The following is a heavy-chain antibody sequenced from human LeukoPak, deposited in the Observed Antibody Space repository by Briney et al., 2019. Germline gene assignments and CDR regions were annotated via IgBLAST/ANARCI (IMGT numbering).Heavy chain of an antibody. CDR3: ARDDYGDYMADY. J-gene: IGHJ4*02. V-gene: IGHV3-21*01. D-gene: IGHD4-17*01. CDR1: GFTFSSYS. Sequence: GGSLRLSCAASGFTFSSYSMHWVRQAPGKGLEWVSSISSSSSYIYYADSVKGRFTISRDNAKNSLYLQMNSLRAEDTAVYYCARDDYGDYMADYWGQGTLVTVSS. CDR2: ISSSSSYI.